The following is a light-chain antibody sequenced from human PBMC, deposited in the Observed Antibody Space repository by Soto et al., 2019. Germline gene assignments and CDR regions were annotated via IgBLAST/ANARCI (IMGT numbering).Light chain of an antibody. V-gene: IGKV3-11*01. CDR3: QQRSSWPPYT. CDR1: QSVSSY. CDR2: DAS. Sequence: EIVLTQSPATLSLSPGERANLSCRASQSVSSYLAWYHQKPGQAPRLLIYDASNRATGIPARFSGSGSGTDFTLTISSLEPEDFAVYYCQQRSSWPPYTFGQGTKLEIK. J-gene: IGKJ2*01.